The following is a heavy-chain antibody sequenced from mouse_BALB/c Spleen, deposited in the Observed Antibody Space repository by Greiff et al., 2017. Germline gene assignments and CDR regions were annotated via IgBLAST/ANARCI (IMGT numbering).Heavy chain of an antibody. CDR1: GFTFSSYT. CDR2: ISSGGSYT. J-gene: IGHJ4*01. V-gene: IGHV5-6-4*01. Sequence: EVQRVESGGGLVKPGGSLKLSCAASGFTFSSYTMSWVRQTPEKRLEWVATISSGGSYTYYPDSVKGRFTISRDNAKNTLYLQMSSLKSEDTAMYYCTRWGYDDYYAMDYWGQGTSVTVSS. CDR3: TRWGYDDYYAMDY. D-gene: IGHD2-14*01.